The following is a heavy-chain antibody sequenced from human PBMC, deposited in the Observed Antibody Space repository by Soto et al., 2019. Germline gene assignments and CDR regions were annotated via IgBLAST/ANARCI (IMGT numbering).Heavy chain of an antibody. D-gene: IGHD3-22*01. J-gene: IGHJ4*02. V-gene: IGHV4-30-4*01. CDR3: ARESYYYDSSGYYFPDY. CDR1: GGSISSGDYY. CDR2: IYYSGST. Sequence: PSETLSLTCTVSGGSISSGDYYWSWIRQPPGKGLEWIGYIYYSGSTYYNPSLKSRVTISVDTSKNQFSLKLSSVTAADTAVYCCARESYYYDSSGYYFPDYWGQGTLVTVSS.